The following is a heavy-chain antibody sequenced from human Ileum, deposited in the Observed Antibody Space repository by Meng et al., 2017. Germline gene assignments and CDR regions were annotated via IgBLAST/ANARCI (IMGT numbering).Heavy chain of an antibody. V-gene: IGHV3-23*01. D-gene: IGHD1-14*01. J-gene: IGHJ4*02. CDR2: ISGSGTGT. CDR3: AQRAGTAGALYYFDY. Sequence: EVQLLESGGGLERPGGSLRLSCVSSETKSSYRSSAMSWVRQAPGKGLEWVAGISGSGTGTFYADSMKERFTISRDNSKNTMYLQMNSLRAEDTAIYYCAQRAGTAGALYYFDYWGQGALVTVSS. CDR1: ETKSSYRSSA.